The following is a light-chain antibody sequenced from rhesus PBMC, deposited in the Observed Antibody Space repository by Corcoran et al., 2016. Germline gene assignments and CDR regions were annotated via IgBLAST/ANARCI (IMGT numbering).Light chain of an antibody. CDR2: GAS. CDR3: QKYSSPPLT. V-gene: IGKV3-53*01. Sequence: QVILTQSPASLSLSPGERATLSCRASQSVRSYLAWYQQKPGPAPKPLIYGASRRATGITDRVSGSGSGTEFTLTISSLEAEDFGVYYCQKYSSPPLTFGGGTKVEVK. J-gene: IGKJ4*01. CDR1: QSVRSY.